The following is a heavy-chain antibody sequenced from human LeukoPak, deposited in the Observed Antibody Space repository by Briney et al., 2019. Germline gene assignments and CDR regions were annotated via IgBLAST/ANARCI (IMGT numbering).Heavy chain of an antibody. V-gene: IGHV1-2*02. CDR1: GYTFTGYY. Sequence: GASVKVSRKASGYTFTGYYMHWVRQAPGQGLEWMGWINPNSGGTNYAQKFQGRVTMTRDTSISTAYMELSRLRSDDTAVYYCARDLSQLDYGMDVWGQGTTVTVSS. J-gene: IGHJ6*02. CDR2: INPNSGGT. CDR3: ARDLSQLDYGMDV. D-gene: IGHD2-2*01.